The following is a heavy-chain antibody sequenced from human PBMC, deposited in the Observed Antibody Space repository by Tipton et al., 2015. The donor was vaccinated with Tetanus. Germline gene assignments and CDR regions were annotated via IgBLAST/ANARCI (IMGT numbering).Heavy chain of an antibody. CDR2: SWYDGTDK. CDR1: GFIFSSYG. CDR3: AREADCSGGSCFSGDFDN. Sequence: AASGFIFSSYGIHWVRQAPGKGLEWLAVSWYDGTDKYYADSVKGRFTISRDNSKNTLYLQMNSLRAEDTALYYCAREADCSGGSCFSGDFDNWGQGTQVPVSS. V-gene: IGHV3-33*01. J-gene: IGHJ4*02. D-gene: IGHD2-15*01.